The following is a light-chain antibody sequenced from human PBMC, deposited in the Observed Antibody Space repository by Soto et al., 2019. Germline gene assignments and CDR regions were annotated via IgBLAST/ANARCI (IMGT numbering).Light chain of an antibody. V-gene: IGKV1-5*03. J-gene: IGKJ1*01. CDR3: QQSYSTPPT. Sequence: DIQMPQSPSTLSGSVGDRVTITCRASQTISSWLAWYQQKPGKAPKLLIYKASTLKSGVPSRFSGSGSGTDFTLTISSLQPEDFATYYCQQSYSTPPTFGQGTKVDIK. CDR2: KAS. CDR1: QTISSW.